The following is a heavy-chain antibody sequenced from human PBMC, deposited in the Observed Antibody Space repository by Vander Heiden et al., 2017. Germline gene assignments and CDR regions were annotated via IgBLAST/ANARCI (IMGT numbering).Heavy chain of an antibody. J-gene: IGHJ4*02. CDR3: GRGHYGL. V-gene: IGHV3-7*03. D-gene: IGHD4-17*01. CDR2: IRPDGSEQ. CDR1: GFTFSNYW. Sequence: EAQLVESGGGLVQPGGSLILSCTASGFTFSNYWRTWVRQAPGKGLEGVANIRPDGSEQYYVDSVKGRFIISRDNARNSLYLQLNSLRVDDTAVYFCGRGHYGLWGQGTLVTVSS.